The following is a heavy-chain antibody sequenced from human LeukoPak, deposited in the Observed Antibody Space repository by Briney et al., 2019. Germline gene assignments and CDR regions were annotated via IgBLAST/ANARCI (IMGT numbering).Heavy chain of an antibody. CDR2: IYYSGST. Sequence: SETPSLTCTVAGGSSSSYYWSWIRQPPGKGLEWIGYIYYSGSTNYNPSLKGRVTISVDTSKNQFSLKLSSVTAADTAVYYCARDGMVRGVPWDNWFDPWGQGALVTVSS. V-gene: IGHV4-59*01. J-gene: IGHJ5*02. D-gene: IGHD3-10*01. CDR3: ARDGMVRGVPWDNWFDP. CDR1: GGSSSSYY.